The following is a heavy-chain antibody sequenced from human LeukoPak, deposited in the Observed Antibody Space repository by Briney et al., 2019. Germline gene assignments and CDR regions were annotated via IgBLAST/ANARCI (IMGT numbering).Heavy chain of an antibody. CDR3: ARDLGMIVVGYYFDY. D-gene: IGHD3-22*01. CDR1: GFTFSDYA. CDR2: ISYDGSNK. V-gene: IGHV3-30-3*01. Sequence: GGSLSLSCAASGFTFSDYAMHWVRQAPGKGLEWVAVISYDGSNKYYADSVKGRFTISRDNSKNTLYLQMNSLRAEDTAVYYCARDLGMIVVGYYFDYWGQGTLVTVSS. J-gene: IGHJ4*02.